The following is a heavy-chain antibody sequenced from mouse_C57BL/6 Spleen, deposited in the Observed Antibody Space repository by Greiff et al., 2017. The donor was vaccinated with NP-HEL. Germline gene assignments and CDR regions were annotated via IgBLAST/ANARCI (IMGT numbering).Heavy chain of an antibody. CDR1: GFTFSSYG. Sequence: EVKLVESGGDLVKPGGSLKLSCAASGFTFSSYGMSWVRQTPDKRLEWVATISSGGSYYYYPDSVKGRFTISRENAKNTLYLQMSSLKSEDTAMYYCARSQPNYYAMDYWGQGTSVTVSS. V-gene: IGHV5-6*02. CDR2: ISSGGSYY. J-gene: IGHJ4*01. CDR3: ARSQPNYYAMDY.